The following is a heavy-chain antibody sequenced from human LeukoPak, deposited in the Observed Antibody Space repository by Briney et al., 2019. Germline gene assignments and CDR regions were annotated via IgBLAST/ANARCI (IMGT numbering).Heavy chain of an antibody. J-gene: IGHJ4*02. CDR2: ISAYNGNT. Sequence: GASVKVSCKASGYTFTSYGISWVRQAPGQGLEWMGWISAYNGNTNYAQKLQGRVTMTTDTSTSTAYMELRSLRSDDTAVYYCARIGGRTGKQYGPFDYWGQGTLVTVSS. CDR3: ARIGGRTGKQYGPFDY. CDR1: GYTFTSYG. D-gene: IGHD1-14*01. V-gene: IGHV1-18*01.